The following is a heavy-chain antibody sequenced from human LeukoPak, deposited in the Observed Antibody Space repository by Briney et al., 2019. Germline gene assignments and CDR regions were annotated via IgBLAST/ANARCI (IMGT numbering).Heavy chain of an antibody. CDR2: IYHSGTT. CDR1: GGSLSSSTW. V-gene: IGHV4-4*02. J-gene: IGHJ4*02. D-gene: IGHD3-10*01. Sequence: SGTLSLTCTVSGGSLSSSTWWNWVRPPPGKGLEWIGQIYHSGTTNYNPSLKSRVSISVDESKNQFSLNLTSVTAADTAVYFCARHPNYYGSGWGQGIQVTVSS. CDR3: ARHPNYYGSG.